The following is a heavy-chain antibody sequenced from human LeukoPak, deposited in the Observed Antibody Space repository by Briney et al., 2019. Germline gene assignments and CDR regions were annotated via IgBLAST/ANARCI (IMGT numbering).Heavy chain of an antibody. CDR1: GFTFNNYW. J-gene: IGHJ4*02. V-gene: IGHV3-7*01. Sequence: GGSLRLSCAASGFTFNNYWMSWVRQAPGKGPEWVANIKQDGSEKYYVDSVKGRFTISRDNAKNSLYLQMNSLRDEDTAVYYCARDQTLAYSSGWYRGEYYFDYWGQGTLVTVSS. D-gene: IGHD6-19*01. CDR2: IKQDGSEK. CDR3: ARDQTLAYSSGWYRGEYYFDY.